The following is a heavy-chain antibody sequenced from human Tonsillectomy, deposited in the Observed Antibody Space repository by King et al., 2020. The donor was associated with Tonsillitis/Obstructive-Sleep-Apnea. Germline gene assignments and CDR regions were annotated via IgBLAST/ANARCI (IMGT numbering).Heavy chain of an antibody. Sequence: DVQLVESGGGLVQPGGSLRLSCAASGFTFSSYWMYWVRQAPGKGLVWVSRINSDGSSTSYADSVKGRFTISRDNAKNTLYLQMNSLRAEDTAVYYCARDIEPYYDILTGTGDLDYWGQGTLVTVSS. D-gene: IGHD3-9*01. CDR1: GFTFSSYW. CDR3: ARDIEPYYDILTGTGDLDY. V-gene: IGHV3-74*01. CDR2: INSDGSST. J-gene: IGHJ4*02.